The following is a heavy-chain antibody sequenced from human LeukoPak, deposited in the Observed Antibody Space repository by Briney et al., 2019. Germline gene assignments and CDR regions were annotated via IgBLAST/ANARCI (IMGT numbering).Heavy chain of an antibody. D-gene: IGHD2-15*01. V-gene: IGHV4-61*02. CDR2: IYTSGST. CDR1: GGSMSSGSYY. CDR3: ARGPHCSGGSCHSVSDY. J-gene: IGHJ4*02. Sequence: PSETLSLTCTVSGGSMSSGSYYWSWIRQPAGKGLEWIGRIYTSGSTNYNPSLKSRVTISIDTSKNQSSLKLSSVTAADTAVYYCARGPHCSGGSCHSVSDYWGQGTLVTVSS.